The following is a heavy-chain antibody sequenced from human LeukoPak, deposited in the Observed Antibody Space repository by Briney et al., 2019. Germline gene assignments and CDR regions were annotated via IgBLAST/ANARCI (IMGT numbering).Heavy chain of an antibody. Sequence: SETLSLTCTVSGGSISSYYWSWIRQPPGKGLEWIGYIYYSGSTSYNPSLKSRVTISVDTSKNQFSLKLSSVTAADTAVYYCATTIDCTGQTCYPYYFDFWGQGALVTVSS. CDR2: IYYSGST. CDR3: ATTIDCTGQTCYPYYFDF. V-gene: IGHV4-59*01. J-gene: IGHJ4*02. D-gene: IGHD2-8*02. CDR1: GGSISSYY.